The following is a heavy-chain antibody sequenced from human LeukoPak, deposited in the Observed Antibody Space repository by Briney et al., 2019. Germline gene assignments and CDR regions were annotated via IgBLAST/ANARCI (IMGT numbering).Heavy chain of an antibody. J-gene: IGHJ5*02. CDR3: VREAGYCAPVCVKTNWFDP. CDR1: GFPFSSHA. Sequence: GGSLRLSCAASGFPFSSHAMSWVRQPPGKGLEWVAAISNGKTYFADSVRGRFAISRDDSTNTVYLHMNSLRDEDTALYHCVREAGYCAPVCVKTNWFDPWGQGTLVTVSS. V-gene: IGHV3-23*01. D-gene: IGHD2-15*01. CDR2: ISNGKT.